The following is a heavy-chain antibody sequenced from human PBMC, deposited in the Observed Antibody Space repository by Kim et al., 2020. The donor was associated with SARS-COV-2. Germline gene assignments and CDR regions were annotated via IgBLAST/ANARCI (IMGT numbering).Heavy chain of an antibody. D-gene: IGHD2-2*01. CDR1: GGTFSSYA. CDR2: IIPIFGTA. J-gene: IGHJ6*02. Sequence: SVKVSCKASGGTFSSYAISWVRQAPGQGLEWMGGIIPIFGTANYAQKFQGRVTITADESTSTAYMELSSLRSEDTAVYYCVGTLVPAAMGHGGYNYYGMDVWGQGTTVTVSS. V-gene: IGHV1-69*13. CDR3: VGTLVPAAMGHGGYNYYGMDV.